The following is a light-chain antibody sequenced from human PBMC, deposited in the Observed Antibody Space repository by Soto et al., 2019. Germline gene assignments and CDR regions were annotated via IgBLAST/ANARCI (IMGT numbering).Light chain of an antibody. CDR2: AAS. CDR3: QQYNNWPPIT. Sequence: EIVMTQSPATLSVSPGERATLSCRASQSFSTNLAWYQQKPGQGPRLLIYAASTRATATPARFSGSGSGTEFTLTISSLQSEDFAVYYCQQYNNWPPITFGQGTRLEIK. J-gene: IGKJ5*01. CDR1: QSFSTN. V-gene: IGKV3-15*01.